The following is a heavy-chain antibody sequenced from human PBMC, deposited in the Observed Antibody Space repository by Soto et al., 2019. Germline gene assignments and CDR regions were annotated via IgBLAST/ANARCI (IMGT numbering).Heavy chain of an antibody. J-gene: IGHJ4*02. CDR2: ISSSSSYT. V-gene: IGHV3-11*06. D-gene: IGHD2-21*02. CDR1: GFTFSDYY. Sequence: LRLSCAASGFTFSDYYMSWIRQAPGKGLEWVSYISSSSSYTNYADSVKGRFTISRDNAKNSLYLQMNSLRVEDTSVYYCARAGYCGPGCYYYFDYWGQGTLVTVSS. CDR3: ARAGYCGPGCYYYFDY.